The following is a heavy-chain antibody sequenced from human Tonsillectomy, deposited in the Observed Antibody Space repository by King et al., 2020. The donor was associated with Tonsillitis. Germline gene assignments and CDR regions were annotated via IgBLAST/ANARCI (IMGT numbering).Heavy chain of an antibody. Sequence: VQLQESGPGLVKPSETLSLTCTVSGGSIGSYYWSWIRQPPGKGLEWIGYIYYSGSTNYNPSLKSRVTISVDTSKNQFSLNLSSATAADTAVYYCARDKVCSGYYCAYGMDVWGQGTTVTVSS. V-gene: IGHV4-59*01. CDR1: GGSIGSYY. CDR3: ARDKVCSGYYCAYGMDV. D-gene: IGHD3-22*01. J-gene: IGHJ6*02. CDR2: IYYSGST.